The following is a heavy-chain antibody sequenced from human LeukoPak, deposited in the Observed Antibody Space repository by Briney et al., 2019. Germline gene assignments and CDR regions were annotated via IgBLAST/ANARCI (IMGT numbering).Heavy chain of an antibody. CDR2: IIPIFGTA. Sequence: SVKVSCKASGYTFTSYGISWVRQAPGQGLEWMGGIIPIFGTANYAQKFQGRVTITTDESTSTAYMELSSLRSEDTAVYYCASDAEVADWGQGTLVTVSS. V-gene: IGHV1-69*05. CDR1: GYTFTSYG. J-gene: IGHJ4*02. CDR3: ASDAEVAD. D-gene: IGHD2-15*01.